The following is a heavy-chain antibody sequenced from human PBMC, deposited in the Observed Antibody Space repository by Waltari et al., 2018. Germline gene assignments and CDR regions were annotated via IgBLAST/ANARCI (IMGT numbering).Heavy chain of an antibody. CDR3: TRDRYYWAY. J-gene: IGHJ4*02. CDR1: GFSISGFY. D-gene: IGHD3-16*01. V-gene: IGHV4-38-2*02. CDR2: IHRSTGSN. Sequence: QVQLQESGPGLVKPSETLSLTCAVSGFSISGFYWSWIRQPPGKGLEWIGYIHRSTGSNYLNPSLKSRVTLSVDTSKNQFSLTLISVTAADTGVYYCTRDRYYWAYWGQGALVTVSS.